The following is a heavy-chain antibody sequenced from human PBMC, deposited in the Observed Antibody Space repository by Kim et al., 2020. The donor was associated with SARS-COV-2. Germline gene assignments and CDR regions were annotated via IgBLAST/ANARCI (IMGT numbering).Heavy chain of an antibody. CDR1: GFTFSSYG. Sequence: GGSLRLSCAASGFTFSSYGMHWVRQAPGKGLEWVAVISYDGSNKYYADSVKGRFTISRDNSKNTLYLQMNSLRAEDTAVYYCAKEDWTGTDYENAFDIWG. J-gene: IGHJ3*02. D-gene: IGHD1-1*01. V-gene: IGHV3-30*18. CDR2: ISYDGSNK. CDR3: AKEDWTGTDYENAFDI.